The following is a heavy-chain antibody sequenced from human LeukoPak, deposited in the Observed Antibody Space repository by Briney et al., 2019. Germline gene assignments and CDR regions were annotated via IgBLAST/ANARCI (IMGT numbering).Heavy chain of an antibody. Sequence: PSETLSLTCTVSGGSISSYYWSWIRQPPGKGLEWIGYIYYSGSTNYNPSLKSRVTISVDTSKNQFSLKLSSVTAADTAVYYCARDRDWYCSSTSCFNAFDIWGQGTMVTVSS. CDR3: ARDRDWYCSSTSCFNAFDI. V-gene: IGHV4-59*01. CDR1: GGSISSYY. CDR2: IYYSGST. J-gene: IGHJ3*02. D-gene: IGHD2-2*01.